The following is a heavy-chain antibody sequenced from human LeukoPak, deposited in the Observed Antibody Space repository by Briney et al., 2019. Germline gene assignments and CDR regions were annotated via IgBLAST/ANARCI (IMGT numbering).Heavy chain of an antibody. CDR1: GFTFSSKTYW. CDR3: AKRRYDMSGYFDY. Sequence: GGSLRLSCAASGFTFSSKTYWMHWVRQAPGKGLVWVSRINYDGTSTNYADSVKGRFTISRDNARDTLYLQMNSLRAEDTAVYYCAKRRYDMSGYFDYWGQGTLVTVSS. J-gene: IGHJ4*02. CDR2: INYDGTST. V-gene: IGHV3-74*01. D-gene: IGHD3-22*01.